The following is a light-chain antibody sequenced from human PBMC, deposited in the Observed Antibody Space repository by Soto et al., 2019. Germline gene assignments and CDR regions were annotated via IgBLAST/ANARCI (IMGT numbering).Light chain of an antibody. CDR2: EVN. J-gene: IGLJ1*01. V-gene: IGLV2-14*01. CDR1: SSDVAFYNH. Sequence: QSVLTQPPSMSGSPGQSITISCTGTSSDVAFYNHVSWYQQHPGKAPKLLIYEVNNRPSGVSHRFSGSKSGNTASLTISGLQAEDEADYYCSSFASTHTYVFGTGTKVTVL. CDR3: SSFASTHTYV.